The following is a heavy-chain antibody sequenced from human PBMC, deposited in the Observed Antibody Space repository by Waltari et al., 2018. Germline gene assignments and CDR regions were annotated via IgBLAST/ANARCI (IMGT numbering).Heavy chain of an antibody. CDR1: GFTFSSYA. D-gene: IGHD7-27*01. V-gene: IGHV3-30-3*01. CDR2: ISYDGSNK. Sequence: QVQLVESGGGVVQPGRSLRLSCAASGFTFSSYAMHWVRQAPGKGLDGVAVISYDGSNKYYADSVKGRFTISRDNSKNTLYLQMNSLRAEDTAVYYCARENLTQYYFDYWGQGTLVTVSS. J-gene: IGHJ4*02. CDR3: ARENLTQYYFDY.